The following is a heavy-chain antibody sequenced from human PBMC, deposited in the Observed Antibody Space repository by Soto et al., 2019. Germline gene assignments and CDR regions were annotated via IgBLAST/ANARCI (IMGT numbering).Heavy chain of an antibody. CDR1: GYTFTSYG. V-gene: IGHV1-18*01. Sequence: ASVKVSCKASGYTFTSYGISWVRQAPGQGLEWMGWISAYNGNTNYAQKLQGRATMTTDTSTSTAYMELRSLRSDDTAVYYCARDHRPGYCSGGSCYSAAWAPTDYWGQGTLVTVSS. J-gene: IGHJ4*02. D-gene: IGHD2-15*01. CDR2: ISAYNGNT. CDR3: ARDHRPGYCSGGSCYSAAWAPTDY.